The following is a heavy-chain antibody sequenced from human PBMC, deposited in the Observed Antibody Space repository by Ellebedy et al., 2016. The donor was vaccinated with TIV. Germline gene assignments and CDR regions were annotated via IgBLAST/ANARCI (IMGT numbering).Heavy chain of an antibody. CDR1: GYTFTGYY. V-gene: IGHV1-24*01. CDR2: FDPEDGET. J-gene: IGHJ6*02. CDR3: ARDIVVVPAAIKPSWGYYYYGMDV. Sequence: ASVKVSCXASGYTFTGYYMHWVRQAPGKGLEWMGGFDPEDGETIYAQKFQGRVTMTEDTSTDTAYMELSSLRSEDTAVYYCARDIVVVPAAIKPSWGYYYYGMDVWGQGTTVTVSS. D-gene: IGHD2-2*01.